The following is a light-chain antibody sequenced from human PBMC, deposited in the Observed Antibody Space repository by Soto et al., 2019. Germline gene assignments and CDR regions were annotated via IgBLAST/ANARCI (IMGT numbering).Light chain of an antibody. CDR2: DAS. CDR3: QQRSNWRLT. CDR1: QSVSSY. J-gene: IGKJ4*01. V-gene: IGKV3-11*01. Sequence: EIVLTQSPATLSLSPGERATISCRASQSVSSYLAWYQQKPGQAPRLLIYDASNRTTGIPARFSGSGSGTDSTLTISSLEPEDFAFYYCQQRSNWRLTFGGGTKVEIK.